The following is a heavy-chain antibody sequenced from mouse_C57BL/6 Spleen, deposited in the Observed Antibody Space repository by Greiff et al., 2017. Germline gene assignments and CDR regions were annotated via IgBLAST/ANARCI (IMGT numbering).Heavy chain of an antibody. V-gene: IGHV1-81*01. Sequence: VQLQQSGAELARPGASVKLSCKASGYTFTSYGISWVKQRTGQGLEWIGEIYPRSGNTYYNEKFKGKATLTADKSSSTAYMQLRSLTSEDSAVYFCARSSGYYVLDYWGQGTTLTVSS. CDR1: GYTFTSYG. D-gene: IGHD2-3*01. CDR2: IYPRSGNT. CDR3: ARSSGYYVLDY. J-gene: IGHJ2*01.